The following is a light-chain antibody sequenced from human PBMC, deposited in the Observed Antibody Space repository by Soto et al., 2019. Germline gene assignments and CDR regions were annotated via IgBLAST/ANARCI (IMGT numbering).Light chain of an antibody. CDR1: QTVRNNY. J-gene: IGKJ4*01. V-gene: IGKV3-20*01. CDR3: QQFSSYPLT. CDR2: DAS. Sequence: EFVLTQSPGTLSLSLGERATLSCRGSQTVRNNYLAWYQQKPGQAPRLLIYDASSRATGIPDRFSGGGSGTDFTLTISRLEPEDFAVYYCQQFSSYPLTFGGGTKVDIK.